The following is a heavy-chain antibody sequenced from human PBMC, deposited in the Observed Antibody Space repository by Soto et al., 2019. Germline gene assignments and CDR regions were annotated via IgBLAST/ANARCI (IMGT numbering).Heavy chain of an antibody. D-gene: IGHD3-9*01. V-gene: IGHV4-4*07. J-gene: IGHJ4*02. CDR1: GGAIKDYY. CDR2: SHRSGKT. Sequence: SETLSLTVTVSGGAIKDYYWGWGRQTAGKGLGWIRRSHRSGKTNYNPSFEGRVTMSIDKPKNQFYLKLNCATAADTGVFYCVREAADWSIYGGYLDDWGQGALVTVSS. CDR3: VREAADWSIYGGYLDD.